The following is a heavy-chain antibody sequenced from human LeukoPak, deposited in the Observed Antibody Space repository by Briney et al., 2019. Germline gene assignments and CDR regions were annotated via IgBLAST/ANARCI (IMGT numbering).Heavy chain of an antibody. J-gene: IGHJ4*02. V-gene: IGHV3-9*01. D-gene: IGHD5-12*01. CDR1: GFTFDDYA. Sequence: GGSLRLSCETSGFTFDDYAMHWVRQVPEKGLEWVSSISWNAIRVAYADSVKGRFTISRDNSKNTLYLQMNSLRAEDTAVYYCAKSPRSGYVPYFDYWGQGMLVTVSS. CDR2: ISWNAIRV. CDR3: AKSPRSGYVPYFDY.